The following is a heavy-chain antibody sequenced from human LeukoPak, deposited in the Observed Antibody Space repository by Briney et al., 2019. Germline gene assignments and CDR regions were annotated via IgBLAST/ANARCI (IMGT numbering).Heavy chain of an antibody. CDR1: GFTFSRYV. V-gene: IGHV3-23*01. CDR3: ASAHYDSSGYPFDY. J-gene: IGHJ4*02. CDR2: ITDSGGVT. Sequence: GGSLRLSCEASGFTFSRYVMSWVRQAPGKGLERVSAITDSGGVTFYADSVKGRFTISRDNSKNTLYLQMNSLRDEDTAVYYCASAHYDSSGYPFDYWGQGTLVTVSS. D-gene: IGHD3-22*01.